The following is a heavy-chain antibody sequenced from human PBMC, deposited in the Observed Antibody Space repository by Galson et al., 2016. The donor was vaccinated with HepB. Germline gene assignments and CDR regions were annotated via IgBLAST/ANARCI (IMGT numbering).Heavy chain of an antibody. D-gene: IGHD3-16*01. CDR2: ITHSGTT. J-gene: IGHJ4*02. CDR1: GGTFNGYY. CDR3: ARGHYRVDTAPIRF. Sequence: SETLSLTCAVEGGTFNGYYWSWIRQRPGKGLEWIGEITHSGTTNYNPSLTSRVPISVEPSTTQFSLRLSSVTAADAAVYYCARGHYRVDTAPIRFWGQGTLVTVAS. V-gene: IGHV4-34*01.